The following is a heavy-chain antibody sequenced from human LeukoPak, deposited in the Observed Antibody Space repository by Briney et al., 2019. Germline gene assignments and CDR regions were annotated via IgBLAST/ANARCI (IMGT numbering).Heavy chain of an antibody. Sequence: GGTLRLSCAASGFTFSSYGMSWVRQAPGKGLEWVSAISGSGGSTYYADSVKGRFTVSRDNSKNTLYLQMSSLRAEDTAVYYCAKENYGDSTGGRFQHWGQGTLVTVSS. V-gene: IGHV3-23*01. CDR1: GFTFSSYG. CDR2: ISGSGGST. J-gene: IGHJ1*01. D-gene: IGHD4-17*01. CDR3: AKENYGDSTGGRFQH.